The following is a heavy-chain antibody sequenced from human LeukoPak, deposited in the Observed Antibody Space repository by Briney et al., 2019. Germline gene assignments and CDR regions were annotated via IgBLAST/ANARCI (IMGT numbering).Heavy chain of an antibody. J-gene: IGHJ4*02. V-gene: IGHV1-18*01. CDR2: IGANNGNT. CDR3: ARINAVTTNPGSFDY. Sequence: ASVKVSCKASGYTFTSFGISWVRQAPGQGLEWMGWIGANNGNTNYAQKLQGRVTVTTDTSANTAYMELRSLRSDDTAMYYCARINAVTTNPGSFDYWGQGTLLTVSS. D-gene: IGHD4-17*01. CDR1: GYTFTSFG.